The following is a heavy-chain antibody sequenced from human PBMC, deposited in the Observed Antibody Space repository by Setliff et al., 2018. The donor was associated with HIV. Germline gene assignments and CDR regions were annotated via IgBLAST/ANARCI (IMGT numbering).Heavy chain of an antibody. Sequence: KTSETLSLTCAVSGYSISSGYYWGWVRQSPGKGLEWIGSIYHSGSTHYNPSLKSRVTMSVDTSKNQFSLKLSSVTAADTAVYYCARLIPAIDYWGQGALGTVSS. D-gene: IGHD2-2*01. CDR2: IYHSGST. V-gene: IGHV4-38-2*01. CDR3: ARLIPAIDY. CDR1: GYSISSGYY. J-gene: IGHJ4*02.